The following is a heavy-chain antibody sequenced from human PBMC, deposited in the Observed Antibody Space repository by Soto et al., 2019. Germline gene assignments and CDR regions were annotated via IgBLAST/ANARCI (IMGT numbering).Heavy chain of an antibody. Sequence: PSETLSLTCTVSGGSISSYYWSWIRQPPGKGLEWIGYIYYSGSTNYNPSLKSRVTISVDTSKNQFSLKLSSVTAADTAVYYCARARPEQQLVSWGQGTLVTVSS. V-gene: IGHV4-59*01. D-gene: IGHD6-13*01. CDR1: GGSISSYY. J-gene: IGHJ5*02. CDR2: IYYSGST. CDR3: ARARPEQQLVS.